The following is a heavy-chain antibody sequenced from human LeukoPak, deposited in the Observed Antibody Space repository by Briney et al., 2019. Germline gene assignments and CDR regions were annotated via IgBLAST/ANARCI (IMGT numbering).Heavy chain of an antibody. D-gene: IGHD2-2*03. CDR3: ARDTISGYCSSTSCPYYFDY. J-gene: IGHJ4*02. V-gene: IGHV1-18*01. CDR1: GYTFTSYG. CDR2: ISAYNGNT. Sequence: ASVKVSCKASGYTFTSYGISWVRQAPGQGLEWMGWISAYNGNTNYAQKLQGRVTMTTDTSTSTAYMELRSLRSDDTAVYYCARDTISGYCSSTSCPYYFDYWGQGTLVTVSS.